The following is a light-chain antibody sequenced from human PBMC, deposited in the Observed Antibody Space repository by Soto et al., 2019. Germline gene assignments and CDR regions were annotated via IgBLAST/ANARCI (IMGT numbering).Light chain of an antibody. V-gene: IGLV1-47*01. CDR2: RNN. J-gene: IGLJ2*01. CDR3: AAWDDSLSGYVV. Sequence: QSVVTQPPSASGTPGQRVTISCSGSSSNIGSNYVYWHQQLPGTAPKLLIYRNNQRPSGVPDRFSGSKSGTSASLAISGLRSEDEADYYCAAWDDSLSGYVVFGGGTKLTVL. CDR1: SSNIGSNY.